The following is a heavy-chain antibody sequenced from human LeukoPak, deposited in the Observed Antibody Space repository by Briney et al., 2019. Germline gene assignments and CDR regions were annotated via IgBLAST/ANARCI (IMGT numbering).Heavy chain of an antibody. Sequence: SETLSLTCIVSGGSISSSSYNWGWIRQPPGKGLEWIGSIYYSGTTYYNPSLKSRLTISVDTSKNQFSLNLSSVTAADTAVYYCARVGDGYNHLVDYWGQGTLVTVSS. CDR3: ARVGDGYNHLVDY. CDR1: GGSISSSSYN. J-gene: IGHJ4*02. V-gene: IGHV4-39*01. CDR2: IYYSGTT. D-gene: IGHD5-24*01.